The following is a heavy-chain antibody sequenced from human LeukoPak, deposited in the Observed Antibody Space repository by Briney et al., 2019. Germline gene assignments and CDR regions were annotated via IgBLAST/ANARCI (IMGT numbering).Heavy chain of an antibody. D-gene: IGHD3-10*01. V-gene: IGHV1-8*02. CDR1: GYTFTSYG. Sequence: ASVKVSCKASGYTFTSYGISWVRQATGQGLEWMGWMNPNSGNTGYAQKFQGRVTMTRNTSISTAYMELSSLRSEDTAVYYCARGRYGSGSYEFDYWGQGTLVTVSS. CDR3: ARGRYGSGSYEFDY. J-gene: IGHJ4*02. CDR2: MNPNSGNT.